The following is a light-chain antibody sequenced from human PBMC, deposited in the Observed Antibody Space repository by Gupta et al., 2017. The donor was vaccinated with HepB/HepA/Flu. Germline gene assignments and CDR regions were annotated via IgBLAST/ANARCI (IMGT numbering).Light chain of an antibody. CDR2: EVN. V-gene: IGLV2-14*03. J-gene: IGLJ2*01. CDR3: SSFTYTTTLVV. Sequence: QSALTQPASVSGSPRQSITISCTGTNSDFGDFNYVSWYQQHPGKAPKLLISEVNNRPSGISNRFSGSKSGNTASLTISGLQTEDEADYYCSSFTYTTTLVVFGGGTKLTVL. CDR1: NSDFGDFNY.